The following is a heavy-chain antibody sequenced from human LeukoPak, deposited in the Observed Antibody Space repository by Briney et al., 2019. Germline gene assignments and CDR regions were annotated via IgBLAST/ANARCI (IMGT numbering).Heavy chain of an antibody. V-gene: IGHV3-7*01. Sequence: GGSLRLSCAASGFTFSSYWMSWVRQAPGKGLEWVANIKQDGSEKYYVDSVKGRFTISRDNAKNSLYLQMNSLRAEDTAVYYCARDLHYDFWSGYLYYWGQGTLVTVSS. J-gene: IGHJ4*02. D-gene: IGHD3-3*01. CDR1: GFTFSSYW. CDR3: ARDLHYDFWSGYLYY. CDR2: IKQDGSEK.